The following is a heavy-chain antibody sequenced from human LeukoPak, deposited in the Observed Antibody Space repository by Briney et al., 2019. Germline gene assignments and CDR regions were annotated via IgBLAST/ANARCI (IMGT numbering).Heavy chain of an antibody. Sequence: ASVKVSCKVSGYTLTELSMHWVRQAPGKGVEWMGGFDPEDGETIYAQKFQGRVTMTEDTSTNTAYMELSSLRSEDTAVYYCATDRGYSSPFDYWGQGTLVTVSS. CDR3: ATDRGYSSPFDY. D-gene: IGHD5-18*01. CDR2: FDPEDGET. J-gene: IGHJ4*02. V-gene: IGHV1-24*01. CDR1: GYTLTELS.